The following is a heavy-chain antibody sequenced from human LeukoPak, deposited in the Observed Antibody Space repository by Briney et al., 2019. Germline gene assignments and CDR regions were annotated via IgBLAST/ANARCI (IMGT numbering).Heavy chain of an antibody. V-gene: IGHV1-69-2*01. D-gene: IGHD3-16*01. CDR3: ATPPPSAGGDYFDY. Sequence: ASVKVSCKVSGYTFTDYYMHWVQQAPGKGLEWMGLVDPEDGETIYAEKFQGRVTITADTSTDTAYMELSSLRSEDTAVYYCATPPPSAGGDYFDYWGQGTLVTVSS. J-gene: IGHJ4*02. CDR2: VDPEDGET. CDR1: GYTFTDYY.